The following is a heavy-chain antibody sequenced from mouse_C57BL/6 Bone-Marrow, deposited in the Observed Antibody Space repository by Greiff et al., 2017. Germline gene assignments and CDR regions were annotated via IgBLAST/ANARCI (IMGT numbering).Heavy chain of an antibody. J-gene: IGHJ2*01. Sequence: QVQLQQSGAELVRPGTSVKVSCKASGYAFTNYLIEWVKQRPGQGLEWIGVINPGSGGTNYNEKFKGKATLTADKSSSTAYMQLSSLTSEESAVYFCARRYDYGGSDYWGQGTTLTVSS. D-gene: IGHD2-4*01. V-gene: IGHV1-54*01. CDR2: INPGSGGT. CDR3: ARRYDYGGSDY. CDR1: GYAFTNYL.